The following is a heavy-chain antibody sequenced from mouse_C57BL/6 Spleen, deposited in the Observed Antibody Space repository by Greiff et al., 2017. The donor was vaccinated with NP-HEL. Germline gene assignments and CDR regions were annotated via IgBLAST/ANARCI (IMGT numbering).Heavy chain of an antibody. V-gene: IGHV5-12*01. D-gene: IGHD4-1*01. J-gene: IGHJ1*03. CDR1: GFTFSDYY. Sequence: EVHLVESGGGLVQPGGSLKLSCAASGFTFSDYYMYWVRQTPEKRLEWVAYISNGGGSTYYPDTVKGRFTISRDNANTTRYLQMSSLRPEDTAMYYCARPVNWDRGYFDVWGTGTTVTVSS. CDR2: ISNGGGST. CDR3: ARPVNWDRGYFDV.